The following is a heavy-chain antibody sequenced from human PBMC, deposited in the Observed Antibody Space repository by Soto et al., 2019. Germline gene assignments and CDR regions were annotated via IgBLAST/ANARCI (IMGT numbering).Heavy chain of an antibody. D-gene: IGHD2-2*01. CDR3: ARLYCSSSTCDSWFDP. V-gene: IGHV5-10-1*01. Sequence: GESLKISCTGFGYTFTTFWISWVRQMPGRGLEWMGRIDPRDSYTNYSPSFQGHVTISADKSISTAYLQWGSLKASDTAMYYCARLYCSSSTCDSWFDPWGQGALVTVSS. CDR1: GYTFTTFW. CDR2: IDPRDSYT. J-gene: IGHJ5*02.